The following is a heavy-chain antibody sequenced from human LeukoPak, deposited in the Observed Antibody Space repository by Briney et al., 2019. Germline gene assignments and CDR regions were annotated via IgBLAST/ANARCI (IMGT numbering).Heavy chain of an antibody. CDR2: ISYDGSNK. J-gene: IGHJ4*02. V-gene: IGHV3-30-3*01. CDR3: AKGPWSPGDTEFDY. CDR1: GFTFSSYA. D-gene: IGHD1-26*01. Sequence: PGGSLRLSCAASGFTFSSYAMHWVRQAPGKGLEWVAVISYDGSNKYYADSVKGRFTISRDNSKNTLYLQMDSLRPEDSALYYCAKGPWSPGDTEFDYWGQGTLVTVSS.